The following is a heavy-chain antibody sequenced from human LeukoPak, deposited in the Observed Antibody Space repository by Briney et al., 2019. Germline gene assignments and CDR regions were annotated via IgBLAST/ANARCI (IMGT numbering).Heavy chain of an antibody. V-gene: IGHV4-34*01. Sequence: SETLSLTCAVYGGSFSVYYWSWIRQPPGKGLEWIGEINHSGSTNYNPSLKSRVTISVDTSKNQFSLKLSSVTAADTAVYYCARGDNSGGTDYWGQGTLVTVSS. D-gene: IGHD2-15*01. CDR1: GGSFSVYY. CDR3: ARGDNSGGTDY. CDR2: INHSGST. J-gene: IGHJ4*02.